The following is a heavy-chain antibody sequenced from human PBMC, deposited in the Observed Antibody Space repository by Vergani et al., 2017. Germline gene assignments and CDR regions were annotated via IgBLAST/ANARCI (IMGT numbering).Heavy chain of an antibody. D-gene: IGHD3-3*01. V-gene: IGHV3-33*01. CDR1: GFTFSSYG. CDR2: IWYDGSNK. J-gene: IGHJ4*02. CDR3: TTGGTIFGVVTQFDY. Sequence: QVQLVESGGGVVQPGRSLRLSCAASGFTFSSYGMHWVRQAPGKGLEWVAVIWYDGSNKYYADSVKGRFTISRDNSKNTLYLQMNSLRAEDTAVYYCTTGGTIFGVVTQFDYWGQGTLVTVSS.